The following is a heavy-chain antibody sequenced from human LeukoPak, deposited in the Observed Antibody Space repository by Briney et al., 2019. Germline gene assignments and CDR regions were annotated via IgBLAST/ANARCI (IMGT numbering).Heavy chain of an antibody. Sequence: PGGSLRLSCAASGFTFRNYAMHWVRQAPGKGLEWVAVISYDGSNKYYADSVKGRFTISRDDSKNTLYLQMNSLTAEDTAMYYCARLDIVLSWGQGALVTVSS. CDR3: ARLDIVLS. D-gene: IGHD2-2*03. J-gene: IGHJ5*02. CDR1: GFTFRNYA. V-gene: IGHV3-30-3*01. CDR2: ISYDGSNK.